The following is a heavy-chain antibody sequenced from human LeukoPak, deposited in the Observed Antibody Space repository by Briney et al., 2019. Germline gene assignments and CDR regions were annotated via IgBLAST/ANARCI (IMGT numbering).Heavy chain of an antibody. V-gene: IGHV1-69*04. D-gene: IGHD3-9*01. J-gene: IGHJ5*02. CDR1: GGTFSSYA. CDR2: IIPILVIA. CDR3: ARDSGGGSYDILTGYPVNWFDP. Sequence: ASVKVSCKASGGTFSSYAISWVRQAPGQVLEWMGRIIPILVIANYAQKFQGRVTITADKSTSTAYMELSSLRSEDTAVYYCARDSGGGSYDILTGYPVNWFDPWGQGTLVTVSS.